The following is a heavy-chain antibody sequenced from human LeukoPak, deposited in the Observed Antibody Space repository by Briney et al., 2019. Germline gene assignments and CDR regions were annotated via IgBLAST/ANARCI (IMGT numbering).Heavy chain of an antibody. CDR2: IYYSGST. CDR1: GGSISSYF. J-gene: IGHJ4*02. V-gene: IGHV4-59*08. D-gene: IGHD4-17*01. Sequence: SETLSLTCTVSGGSISSYFWSWIRQPPGKGLEWIGYIYYSGSTNYNPSLKSRVTISVDTSKNQLSLKLYSATAADTAVYYCARHFPYGDSSFDYWGQGTLVTVSS. CDR3: ARHFPYGDSSFDY.